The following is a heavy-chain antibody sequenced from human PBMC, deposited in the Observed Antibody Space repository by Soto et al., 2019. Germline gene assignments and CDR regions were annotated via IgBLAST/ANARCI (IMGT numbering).Heavy chain of an antibody. D-gene: IGHD3-16*01. CDR2: ISWNGNSV. J-gene: IGHJ4*02. V-gene: IGHV3-9*01. CDR3: AKESSSGFMIFCFDH. Sequence: EVQLVESGGGLVQPGRSLRLSCAVSGFTFDNYAMHWVRQAPGKGLEWVSGISWNGNSVGYADSVKGRFTISRDNAKNSLYLEMNSLRAEDTAFYYCAKESSSGFMIFCFDHWGPGTLVTVPS. CDR1: GFTFDNYA.